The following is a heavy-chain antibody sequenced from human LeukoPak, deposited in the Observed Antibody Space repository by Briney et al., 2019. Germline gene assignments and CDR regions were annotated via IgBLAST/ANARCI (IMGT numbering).Heavy chain of an antibody. J-gene: IGHJ4*02. Sequence: GGSLRLSCAASGFTFSRYAMSWVRQAPGKGLEWVSAISGSGGSTYYADSVKGRFTISRDNAKNSVYLQMNSLRAEDTAVYYCARDALAGEKPEYFFDSWGQGTLVTVSS. CDR1: GFTFSRYA. CDR3: ARDALAGEKPEYFFDS. CDR2: ISGSGGST. D-gene: IGHD6-6*01. V-gene: IGHV3-23*01.